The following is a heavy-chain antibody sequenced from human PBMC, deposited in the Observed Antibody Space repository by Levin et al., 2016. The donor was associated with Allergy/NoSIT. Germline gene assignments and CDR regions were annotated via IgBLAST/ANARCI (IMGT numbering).Heavy chain of an antibody. V-gene: IGHV6-1*01. CDR3: ARAGCSSTSCYTTVDI. D-gene: IGHD2-2*02. CDR2: TYYRSKWYN. J-gene: IGHJ3*02. CDR1: GDSVSSNSAA. Sequence: SETLSLTCAISGDSVSSNSAAWNWIRQSPSRGLEWLGRTYYRSKWYNDYAVSVKSRITINPDTSKNQFSLQLNSVTPEDTAVYYCARAGCSSTSCYTTVDIWGQGTMVTVS.